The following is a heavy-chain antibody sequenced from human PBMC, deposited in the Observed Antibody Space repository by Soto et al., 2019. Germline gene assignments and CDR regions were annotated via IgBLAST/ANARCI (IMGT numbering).Heavy chain of an antibody. CDR2: ISVSGGST. J-gene: IGHJ6*02. D-gene: IGHD5-18*01. CDR1: GFTFSSYA. CDR3: AKGIGGSYGYFHYYGMDV. Sequence: EVQLLESGGGLVQPGGSLRLSCAASGFTFSSYAMIWVRQAPGKGLEWVSTISVSGGSTYYADSVRGRFTISRDNSKNTLHLQMNSLRAEDTAVYYCAKGIGGSYGYFHYYGMDVWGQGTTVTVSS. V-gene: IGHV3-23*01.